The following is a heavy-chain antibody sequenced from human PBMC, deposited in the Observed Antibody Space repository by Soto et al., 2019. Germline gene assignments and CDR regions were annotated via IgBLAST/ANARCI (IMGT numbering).Heavy chain of an antibody. J-gene: IGHJ4*02. Sequence: PAGSLRLSCAASGFTFSSYVIIWVRQAPGKGLEWVSGISGSGGTTYYADSVKGRFTIYRDNYKNTMYLQMNSLGAEDTAIYYCAKREMATISHYDYWGQGTLVTVS. V-gene: IGHV3-23*01. CDR2: ISGSGGTT. D-gene: IGHD5-12*01. CDR1: GFTFSSYV. CDR3: AKREMATISHYDY.